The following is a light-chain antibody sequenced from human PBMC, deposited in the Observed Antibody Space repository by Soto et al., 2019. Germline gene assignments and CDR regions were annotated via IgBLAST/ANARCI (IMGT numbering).Light chain of an antibody. CDR3: QQYGRSPFT. J-gene: IGKJ3*01. V-gene: IGKV3-20*01. CDR2: GAS. Sequence: EIVLTQSPGTLSLSPGERATLSCRASQSVISSYLAWYQQKPGKAPRLLIYGASSRATGIPGRFSGSGSGTDVTLTISRLEPEDFAVYYCQQYGRSPFTFGPGTKVDIK. CDR1: QSVISSY.